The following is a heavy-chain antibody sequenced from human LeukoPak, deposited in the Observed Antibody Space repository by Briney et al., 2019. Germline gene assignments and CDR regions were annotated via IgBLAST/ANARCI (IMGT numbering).Heavy chain of an antibody. CDR3: ASYREAYDLYPHGLDV. CDR2: IYASGNT. J-gene: IGHJ3*01. D-gene: IGHD5-24*01. V-gene: IGHV4-61*02. CDR1: GASLSTTASF. Sequence: PSQTLSLTCTVSGASLSTTASFWNWIRQPAGEGLEWIGRIYASGNTHYNPSLKSRVTMSLDTSKNQFSLTMNSVTAADSAVYFCASYREAYDLYPHGLDVWGRGTVVTVSS.